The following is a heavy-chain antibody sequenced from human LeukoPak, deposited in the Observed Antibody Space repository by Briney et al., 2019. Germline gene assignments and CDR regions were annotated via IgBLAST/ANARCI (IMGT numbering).Heavy chain of an antibody. CDR3: ARGRVSSSTWHSTYYYYFYMDV. V-gene: IGHV4-39*07. J-gene: IGHJ6*03. Sequence: SETLSLTCSVSGGSISSSSYYWGWIRQPPGKGLEWIGSMYYSGSTYYKPSLKSRVTISVDTSKNQLSLKLSSVTAADTAVYFCARGRVSSSTWHSTYYYYFYMDVWGKGTTVTVSS. D-gene: IGHD4-11*01. CDR1: GGSISSSSYY. CDR2: MYYSGST.